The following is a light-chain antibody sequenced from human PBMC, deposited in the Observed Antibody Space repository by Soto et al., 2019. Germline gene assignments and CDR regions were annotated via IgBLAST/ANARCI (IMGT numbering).Light chain of an antibody. CDR3: SSYTTTTTWV. CDR2: EVS. J-gene: IGLJ3*02. CDR1: SSDVGNYHY. V-gene: IGLV2-14*01. Sequence: QSALTQPASVSGSPGQSITISCTGTSSDVGNYHYVSWYQQHPGKAPKLMIYEVSNRPSGVSIRFSGSKSGNTASLTISGLQAEDEADYYCSSYTTTTTWVFGGGTKVTVL.